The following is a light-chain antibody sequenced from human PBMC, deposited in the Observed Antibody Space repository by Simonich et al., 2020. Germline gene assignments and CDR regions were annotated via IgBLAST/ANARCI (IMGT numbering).Light chain of an antibody. CDR1: ISDVGSYNY. CDR2: DVS. CDR3: SSYTSSSTVV. J-gene: IGLJ2*01. V-gene: IGLV2-14*03. Sequence: QSALPQPASVSGSPGQSITISCPGTISDVGSYNYVSWYQQHPGKAPKPMIYDVSNRPSGVSILFSGSKSGNTAALTISGLQAEDEADYYCSSYTSSSTVVFGGGTKLTVL.